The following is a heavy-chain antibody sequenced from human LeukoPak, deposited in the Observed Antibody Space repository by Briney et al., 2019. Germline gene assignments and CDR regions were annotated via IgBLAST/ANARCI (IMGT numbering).Heavy chain of an antibody. J-gene: IGHJ4*02. V-gene: IGHV4-4*07. D-gene: IGHD4-23*01. CDR2: IYTTGST. CDR3: ARDRTYGGNSGFDY. CDR1: GGSISSYY. Sequence: SETLSLTCTVSGGSISSYYWSWVRQPAGKGLEWIGGIYTTGSTNYNPSLKSRVTMSVDTSKNQFSLNLTSVTAADTAVYYCARDRTYGGNSGFDYWGRGTLVTVSS.